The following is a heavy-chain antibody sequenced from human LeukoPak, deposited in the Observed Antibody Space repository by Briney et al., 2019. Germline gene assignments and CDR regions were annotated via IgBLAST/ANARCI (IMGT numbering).Heavy chain of an antibody. Sequence: SCKASGGTFSSYAMHWVRQAPGKGLEWVAVISYDGSNKYYADSVKGRFTISRDNSKNTLYLQMNSLRAEDTAVYYCARSITIFGVAYNGWGQGTLVTVSS. CDR1: GGTFSSYA. CDR3: ARSITIFGVAYNG. J-gene: IGHJ4*02. V-gene: IGHV3-30-3*01. CDR2: ISYDGSNK. D-gene: IGHD3-3*01.